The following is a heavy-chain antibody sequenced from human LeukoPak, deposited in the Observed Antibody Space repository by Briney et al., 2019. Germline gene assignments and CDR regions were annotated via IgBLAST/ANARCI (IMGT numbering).Heavy chain of an antibody. CDR3: AKGDYYGSGSFFKNGMDV. V-gene: IGHV3-23*01. Sequence: GGSLRLSCAASGFTFSSYAMSWVRQAPGKGLEWVSAVTTSAGNTYYADSVKGRFTISRDNSKNTLYLQVTSLRAEDTAVYYCAKGDYYGSGSFFKNGMDVWGQGTTVTVSS. CDR2: VTTSAGNT. J-gene: IGHJ6*02. D-gene: IGHD3-10*01. CDR1: GFTFSSYA.